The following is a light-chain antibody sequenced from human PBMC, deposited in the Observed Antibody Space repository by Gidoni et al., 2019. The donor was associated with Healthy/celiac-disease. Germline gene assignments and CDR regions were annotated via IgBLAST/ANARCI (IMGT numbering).Light chain of an antibody. CDR3: QQYGSSPQT. Sequence: DIALTPSPGTLSLSPGESATLPCRASQSVSSSYLAWYQQKPGQAPRLLIYGASSRATGIPDRFSGSGSETDFTLTISRLEPEDFAVYYCQQYGSSPQTFGQGTKVEIK. CDR2: GAS. J-gene: IGKJ1*01. CDR1: QSVSSSY. V-gene: IGKV3-20*01.